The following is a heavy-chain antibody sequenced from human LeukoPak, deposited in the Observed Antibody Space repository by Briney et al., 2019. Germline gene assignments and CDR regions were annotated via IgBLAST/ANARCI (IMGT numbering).Heavy chain of an antibody. CDR3: AREGRGLHTF. CDR1: GFTFSSYA. Sequence: GGSLRLSCAASGFTFSSYAMNWVRQAPGKGLEWVSAISGSGDSTYYTDSVKGRFTISRDNAKNSLYLQMNSLRVEDTAVYYCAREGRGLHTFWGQGTLVTVSS. CDR2: ISGSGDST. D-gene: IGHD5/OR15-5a*01. J-gene: IGHJ4*02. V-gene: IGHV3-23*01.